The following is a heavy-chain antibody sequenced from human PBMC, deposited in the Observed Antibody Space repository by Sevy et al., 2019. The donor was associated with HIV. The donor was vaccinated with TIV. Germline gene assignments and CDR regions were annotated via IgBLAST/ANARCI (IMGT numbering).Heavy chain of an antibody. V-gene: IGHV3-7*03. Sequence: GGSLRLSCAASGFTFSSYWMSWVRQAPGKGLEWVANIKQDGSEKYYVDSVKGRFTISRDNAKNPLYLQMNSLRAEDTAVYYCARVRPLHYYDSSGFDYWGQGTLVTVSS. CDR1: GFTFSSYW. D-gene: IGHD3-22*01. CDR2: IKQDGSEK. J-gene: IGHJ4*02. CDR3: ARVRPLHYYDSSGFDY.